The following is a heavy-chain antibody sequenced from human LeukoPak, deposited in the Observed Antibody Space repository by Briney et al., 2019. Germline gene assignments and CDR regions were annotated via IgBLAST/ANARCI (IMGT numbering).Heavy chain of an antibody. D-gene: IGHD4/OR15-4a*01. V-gene: IGHV3-7*01. CDR3: ARHLTFFDY. CDR2: IKQDGRET. J-gene: IGHJ4*02. CDR1: GLTFSDYW. Sequence: GGSLRLSCVVSGLTFSDYWMGWVRQAPGKGLEWVGNIKQDGRETYYGDSVKGRFTISRDNAKKSLYLQMNNLRAEDTAVYYCARHLTFFDYWGQGALVSVSS.